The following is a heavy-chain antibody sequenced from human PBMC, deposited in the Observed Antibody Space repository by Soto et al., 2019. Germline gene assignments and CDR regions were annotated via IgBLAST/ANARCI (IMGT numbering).Heavy chain of an antibody. V-gene: IGHV3-30*18. CDR2: ISYDGNNK. CDR1: GFTFSSYG. J-gene: IGHJ4*02. CDR3: AKYVYNWNAGFFDY. D-gene: IGHD1-1*01. Sequence: QVQLVESGGGVVQPGRSLRLSCAASGFTFSSYGMHWVRQAPGTGLAWVAVISYDGNNKYYADSVKGRFTISRDNSKNTLYLQMNSLRAEDTAVYYCAKYVYNWNAGFFDYWGQGTLVTVSS.